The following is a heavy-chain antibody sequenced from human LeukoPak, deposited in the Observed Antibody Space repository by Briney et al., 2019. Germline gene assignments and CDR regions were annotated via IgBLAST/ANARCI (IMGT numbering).Heavy chain of an antibody. V-gene: IGHV3-74*01. D-gene: IGHD6-13*01. Sequence: GGSLRLSCAASGFTFCNYWMYWVRQAPGKGLVWVSHINSDGSSTSYADSVKGRFTISRDNAKNTLYLQMNSLRAEDTAVYYCARLDQVTYSSTWGFDCWGQGTLATVSS. CDR3: ARLDQVTYSSTWGFDC. CDR2: INSDGSST. J-gene: IGHJ4*02. CDR1: GFTFCNYW.